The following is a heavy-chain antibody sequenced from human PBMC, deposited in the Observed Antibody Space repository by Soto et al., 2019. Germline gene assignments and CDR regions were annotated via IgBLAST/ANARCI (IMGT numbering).Heavy chain of an antibody. Sequence: ASVKVSCKASGGTFSSYAISWVRQAPGQGLEWMGGIIPIFGTANYAQKFQGRVTITADESTSTAYMELSSLRSEDTAVYYCARDTGGPIFGVVTQAPGWFDPWGQGTLVTVSS. J-gene: IGHJ5*02. D-gene: IGHD3-3*01. V-gene: IGHV1-69*13. CDR1: GGTFSSYA. CDR3: ARDTGGPIFGVVTQAPGWFDP. CDR2: IIPIFGTA.